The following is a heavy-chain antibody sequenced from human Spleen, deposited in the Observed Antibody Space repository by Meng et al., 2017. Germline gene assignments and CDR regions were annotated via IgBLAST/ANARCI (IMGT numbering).Heavy chain of an antibody. Sequence: GESLKISCAASGFTFSSYEMNWVRQAPGKGLEWVSTISGSGDNTHHADSVKGRFTISRDNSKSTLHLQMNSLRAEDTAVYYCAKEIRPNDYWGQGTLVTVSS. V-gene: IGHV3-23*01. CDR3: AKEIRPNDY. CDR2: ISGSGDNT. CDR1: GFTFSSYE. J-gene: IGHJ4*02.